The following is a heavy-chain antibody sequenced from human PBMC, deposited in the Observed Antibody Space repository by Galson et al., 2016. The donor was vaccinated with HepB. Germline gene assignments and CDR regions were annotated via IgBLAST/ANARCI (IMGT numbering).Heavy chain of an antibody. CDR2: IHSGGDT. D-gene: IGHD6-6*01. Sequence: SLRLSCAASGFIVSSYYMSWVRRAAGKGLEWVAVIHSGGDTYYADSVEGRFTIPSDKSKNTPYLHMNSLRAEDTAVYYCAREGGSSSSNYFDYWGPGALVTVSS. J-gene: IGHJ4*02. V-gene: IGHV3-53*01. CDR1: GFIVSSYY. CDR3: AREGGSSSSNYFDY.